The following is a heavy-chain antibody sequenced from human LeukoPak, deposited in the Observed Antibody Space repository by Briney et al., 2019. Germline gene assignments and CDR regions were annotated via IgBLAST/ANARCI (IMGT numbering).Heavy chain of an antibody. Sequence: PSETLSLTCAVYGGSFSGYYWSWIRQPPGKGLEWIGEINHSGSTNYNPSLKSRVTISVDTSKNQFSPKLSSVTAADTAVYYCARVNYDSSGCIDYWGQGTLVTVSS. CDR2: INHSGST. CDR1: GGSFSGYY. J-gene: IGHJ4*02. CDR3: ARVNYDSSGCIDY. D-gene: IGHD3-22*01. V-gene: IGHV4-34*01.